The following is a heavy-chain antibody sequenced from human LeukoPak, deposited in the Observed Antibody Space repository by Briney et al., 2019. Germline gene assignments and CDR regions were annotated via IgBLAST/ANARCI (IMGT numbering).Heavy chain of an antibody. V-gene: IGHV3-21*01. CDR1: GFTFSDYD. Sequence: GGSLRLSCSASGFTFSDYDMNWVRQAPGKGLEWVSSISYLFIHVYYGDSVKGRFSISRDNAKNSLYLQMNSLGAEDTAIYYCGRAFPPLRTSSAGDLWGQGILVTVSS. J-gene: IGHJ4*02. CDR2: ISYLFIHV. CDR3: GRAFPPLRTSSAGDL. D-gene: IGHD3-16*01.